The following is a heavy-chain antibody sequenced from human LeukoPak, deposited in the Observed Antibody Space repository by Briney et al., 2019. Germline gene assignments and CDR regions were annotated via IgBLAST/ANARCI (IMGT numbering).Heavy chain of an antibody. D-gene: IGHD4-17*01. CDR2: INQDESSQ. V-gene: IGHV3-7*01. CDR3: ARLGPVTKDHYCDY. Sequence: GGSLRLSCAASGFSFTIYWMGWVRQAPGNGLEWVANINQDESSQYYVDAVRGRFTISRDNAKNSLNLQMNSLRGEDAAVYFCARLGPVTKDHYCDYWGQGTLVTVSS. J-gene: IGHJ4*02. CDR1: GFSFTIYW.